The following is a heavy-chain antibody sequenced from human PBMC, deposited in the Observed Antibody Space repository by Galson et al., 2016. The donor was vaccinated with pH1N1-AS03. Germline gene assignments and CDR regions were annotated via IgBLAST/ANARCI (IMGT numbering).Heavy chain of an antibody. V-gene: IGHV2-70*04. CDR1: GFSLSSNGMR. CDR3: CSGRSCPGYYHMDV. D-gene: IGHD2-15*01. Sequence: PALVKPTQTLTLTCTFSGFSLSSNGMRVSWVRQPPGKALEWLARIDWDGDKFYSRSLKTRLTISKDTSKNQVVLIMTNMNPVDTGRKDDCSGRSCPGYYHMDVWGQGTTVTVSS. J-gene: IGHJ6*02. CDR2: IDWDGDK.